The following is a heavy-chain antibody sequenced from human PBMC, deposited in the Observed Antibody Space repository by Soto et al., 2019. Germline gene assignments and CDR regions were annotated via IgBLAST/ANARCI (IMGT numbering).Heavy chain of an antibody. V-gene: IGHV4-59*01. CDR1: GSSITTYY. Sequence: SETLSLTCTFSGSSITTYYWSWIRQPPGKGLEWIGYISYSGSTDYNPSLKSRVTISFDASKNQISLQVRSATAADAAVYYCARDLKEYCSDGKCNWFDPWGQGTLVTVSS. CDR2: ISYSGST. D-gene: IGHD2-15*01. CDR3: ARDLKEYCSDGKCNWFDP. J-gene: IGHJ5*02.